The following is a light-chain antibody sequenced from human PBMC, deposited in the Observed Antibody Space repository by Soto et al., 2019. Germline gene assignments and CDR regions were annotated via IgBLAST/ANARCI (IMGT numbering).Light chain of an antibody. J-gene: IGKJ5*01. V-gene: IGKV1-39*01. CDR1: RNVSIY. CDR3: QQSYKMPS. Sequence: EIPLTQSPSSLAASVGDRLTLTCRASRNVSIYLNWYQHKPGKGPTLLIHATSNLQIGVPSRFSGSGSGTEFTLTISSLEPEDFGTYYCQQSYKMPSFGQGTQREIK. CDR2: ATS.